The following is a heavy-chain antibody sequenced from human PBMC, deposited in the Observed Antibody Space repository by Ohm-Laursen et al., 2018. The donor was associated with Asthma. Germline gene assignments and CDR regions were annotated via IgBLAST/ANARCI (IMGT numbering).Heavy chain of an antibody. CDR1: GGTFSSYA. D-gene: IGHD1-14*01. V-gene: IGHV1-69*13. CDR3: ARDGPELPTELDY. Sequence: SVKVSCKASGGTFSSYAISWVRQAPGQGLEWMGWIIPIFGTANYAQKFQGRVTITADESTSTAYMELSSLRSEDAAVYYCARDGPELPTELDYWGPGTLVTVSS. CDR2: IIPIFGTA. J-gene: IGHJ4*02.